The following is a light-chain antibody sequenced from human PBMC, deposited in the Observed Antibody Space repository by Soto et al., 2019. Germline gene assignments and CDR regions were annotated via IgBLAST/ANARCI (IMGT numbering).Light chain of an antibody. CDR1: SSNIGSRYD. Sequence: QSVLTQPPSVSGAPGQRVTISCTGSSSNIGSRYDVHWYQQLPGTAPRLLIYGNSNRPSGVPDRFSASKSGTSASLAITGLQAEDEADYYCQSYDSSLTGVYVFGTGTKLTVL. J-gene: IGLJ1*01. CDR3: QSYDSSLTGVYV. CDR2: GNS. V-gene: IGLV1-40*01.